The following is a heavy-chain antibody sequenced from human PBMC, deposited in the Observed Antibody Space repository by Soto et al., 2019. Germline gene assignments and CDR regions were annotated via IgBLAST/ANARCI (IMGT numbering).Heavy chain of an antibody. CDR3: ARVTYYYGSGTYNWFDP. V-gene: IGHV4-30-4*01. Sequence: QVQLQESGPGLVKPSQTLSLTCTDSGGSISSGDYYWSWIRQPPGKGLEWIGYIYYSGSTYYNPSLKSRVIISVDRSKNQFSLKLSSVTAADTAVYYCARVTYYYGSGTYNWFDPWGQGTLVTVSS. J-gene: IGHJ5*02. CDR1: GGSISSGDYY. CDR2: IYYSGST. D-gene: IGHD3-10*01.